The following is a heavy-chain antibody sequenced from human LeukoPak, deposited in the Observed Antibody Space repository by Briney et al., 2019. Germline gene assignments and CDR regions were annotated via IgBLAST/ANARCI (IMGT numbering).Heavy chain of an antibody. Sequence: GRSLRLSCAASGFTFSSYGMHWVRQAPDKGLEWVAVISDDGTNKYYTDSVKGRFTISRDNSKNTLYLQMNSLRAEDTAVYYCAKDQGTGVIGDYWGQGTLVTASS. CDR2: ISDDGTNK. CDR1: GFTFSSYG. V-gene: IGHV3-30*18. J-gene: IGHJ4*02. CDR3: AKDQGTGVIGDY. D-gene: IGHD7-27*01.